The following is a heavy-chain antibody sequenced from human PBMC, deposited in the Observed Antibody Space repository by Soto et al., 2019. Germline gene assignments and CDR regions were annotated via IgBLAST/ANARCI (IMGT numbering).Heavy chain of an antibody. V-gene: IGHV3-23*01. CDR2: IGGSGSYSSYA. Sequence: GGSLRLSCAVSGFTFSSYAMSWVRQAPGKGLEWVSAIGGSGSYSSYASYADSVKGRFTISRDNSKNTLYLQMNSLRPEDTAVYYCAKDGSYYDSPTESDYWGQGTLVTVSS. J-gene: IGHJ4*02. D-gene: IGHD3-22*01. CDR3: AKDGSYYDSPTESDY. CDR1: GFTFSSYA.